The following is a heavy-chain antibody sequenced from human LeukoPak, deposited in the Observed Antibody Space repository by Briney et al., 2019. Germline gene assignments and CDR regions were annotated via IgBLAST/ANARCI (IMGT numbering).Heavy chain of an antibody. CDR1: GGSLSDYY. V-gene: IGHV4-59*01. Sequence: SETLSLTCTVSGGSLSDYYWTWVRQPPGKGLEWIGYIYYSGSTNYNPSLKSRVTISVDTSKNQFSLKLSSVTAADTAVYYCARYLFAYYDSSGNYFDYWGQGTLVTVSS. J-gene: IGHJ4*02. D-gene: IGHD3-22*01. CDR3: ARYLFAYYDSSGNYFDY. CDR2: IYYSGST.